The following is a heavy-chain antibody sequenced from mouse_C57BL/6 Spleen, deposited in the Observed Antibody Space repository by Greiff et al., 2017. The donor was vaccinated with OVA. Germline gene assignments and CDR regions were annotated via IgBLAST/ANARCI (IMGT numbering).Heavy chain of an antibody. CDR3: ARAEDSHGAFAY. Sequence: EVQLQESGPELVKPGASVKIPCKASGYTFTDYNMDWVKQSHGKSLEWIGDINPNNGGTIYNQKFKGKATLTVDKSSSTAYMELRSLTAEDTAVYYCARAEDSHGAFAYWGQGTLVTVSA. CDR1: GYTFTDYN. J-gene: IGHJ3*01. V-gene: IGHV1-18*01. CDR2: INPNNGGT.